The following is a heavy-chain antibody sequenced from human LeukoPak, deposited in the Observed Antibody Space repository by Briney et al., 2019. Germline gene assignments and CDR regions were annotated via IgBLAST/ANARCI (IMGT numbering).Heavy chain of an antibody. D-gene: IGHD6-19*01. V-gene: IGHV3-21*01. CDR3: ARDLASSGWFPNDY. CDR1: GFTFSSYS. Sequence: KPGGSLRLSCAASGFTFSSYSMNWVRQAPGKGLEWVSSISSSSSYIYYADSVKGRFTISRDNAKNSLYLQMNSLRAEDTAVYYCARDLASSGWFPNDYWGQGTLATVSS. CDR2: ISSSSSYI. J-gene: IGHJ4*02.